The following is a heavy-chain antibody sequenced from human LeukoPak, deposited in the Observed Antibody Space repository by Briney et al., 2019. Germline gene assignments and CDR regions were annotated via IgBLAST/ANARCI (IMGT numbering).Heavy chain of an antibody. CDR3: ATYSSLNRREFQY. V-gene: IGHV3-7*01. CDR1: GFTFSNYW. J-gene: IGHJ1*01. CDR2: IKTDGSEK. D-gene: IGHD3-22*01. Sequence: GGPLRLSCEGSGFTFSNYWMGWVRQAPGKGLQWVANIKTDGSEKYYVDSVKGRFTISRDNAKNSLYLQMNSLRAEDTAVYYCATYSSLNRREFQYWGQGTLLTVSS.